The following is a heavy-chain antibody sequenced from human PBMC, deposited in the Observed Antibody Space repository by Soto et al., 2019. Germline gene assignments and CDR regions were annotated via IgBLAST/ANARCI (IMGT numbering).Heavy chain of an antibody. CDR2: INTNTGNP. D-gene: IGHD3-3*01. J-gene: IGHJ2*01. V-gene: IGHV7-4-1*01. CDR3: ARGNGVFGVVISPYWYFDL. Sequence: ASVKVSCKASGYTFTSYAMSWVRQAPGQGLEWMGWINTNTGNPTYAQGFTGRFVFSLDTSVSTAYLQICSLKAEDTAVYYCARGNGVFGVVISPYWYFDLWGRGTLVTVSS. CDR1: GYTFTSYA.